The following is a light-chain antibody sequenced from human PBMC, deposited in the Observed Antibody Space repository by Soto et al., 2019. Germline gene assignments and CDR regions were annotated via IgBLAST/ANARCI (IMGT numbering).Light chain of an antibody. CDR3: LSGDEDMGV. Sequence: SYELTHLPSVSVSPGQTARITCSGDVLGENYADWYQQKPGQAPELMISEDSERYTGVPERFSGPTSGNTTTLTISRVLPEDEADYYCLSGDEDMGVFGTGTKVTVL. J-gene: IGLJ1*01. V-gene: IGLV3-22*01. CDR2: EDS. CDR1: VLGENY.